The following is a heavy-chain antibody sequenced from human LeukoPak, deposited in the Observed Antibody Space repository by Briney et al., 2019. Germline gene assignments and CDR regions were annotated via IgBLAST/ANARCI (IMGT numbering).Heavy chain of an antibody. D-gene: IGHD2/OR15-2a*01. V-gene: IGHV4-59*08. Sequence: SETLSLTCTVSGGSISSYYWSWIRQPPGKGLEWIAYISDTGSINYNPSLKSRVTISLDTSKNQFSLKLSSVTAADTAVYYCAXXHPRNTVDFWGQGTLVTVSS. CDR2: ISDTGSI. CDR3: AXXHPRNTVDF. J-gene: IGHJ4*02. CDR1: GGSISSYY.